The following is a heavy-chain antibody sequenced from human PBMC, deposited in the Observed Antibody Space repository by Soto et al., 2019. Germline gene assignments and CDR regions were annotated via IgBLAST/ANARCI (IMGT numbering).Heavy chain of an antibody. CDR3: AMLNSGNHSYRGMDF. CDR1: GFAFSNYA. CDR2: ISGSGGNT. V-gene: IGHV3-23*01. D-gene: IGHD1-26*01. Sequence: PGGSLRLSCAPSGFAFSNYAMNWVRQAPGKGLEWVSAISGSGGNTFYTGSVKGRFTISRDNSKNTLYLQMNSLRAEDTAIYYCAMLNSGNHSYRGMDFWGQGTTVTVSS. J-gene: IGHJ6*02.